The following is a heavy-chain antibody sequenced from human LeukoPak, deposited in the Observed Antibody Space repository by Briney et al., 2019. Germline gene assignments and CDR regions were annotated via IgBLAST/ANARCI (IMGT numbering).Heavy chain of an antibody. CDR1: GGSISSYY. Sequence: SETLSLTCAVSGGSISSYYWSWIRQPAGKGLGWIGRIYTSGSTNYNPSLKSRVTISVDTSKNQFSLKLSSVTAADTAVYYCAREGSGGRLNYWGQGTLVTVSS. D-gene: IGHD2-15*01. CDR2: IYTSGST. V-gene: IGHV4-4*07. J-gene: IGHJ4*02. CDR3: AREGSGGRLNY.